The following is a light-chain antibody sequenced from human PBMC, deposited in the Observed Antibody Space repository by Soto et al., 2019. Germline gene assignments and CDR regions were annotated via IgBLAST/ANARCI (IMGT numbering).Light chain of an antibody. CDR1: SNDVGGYNL. Sequence: QSALTQPASVSGSPGQSITISCTGTSNDVGGYNLVYWFQQHPGKAPKLMISEVNKRPSGVSNRFSGSKSANTASLTISGLQAEDEADYYCCSHVGGSSPQWVFGGGTKVTVL. V-gene: IGLV2-23*02. CDR2: EVN. J-gene: IGLJ3*02. CDR3: CSHVGGSSPQWV.